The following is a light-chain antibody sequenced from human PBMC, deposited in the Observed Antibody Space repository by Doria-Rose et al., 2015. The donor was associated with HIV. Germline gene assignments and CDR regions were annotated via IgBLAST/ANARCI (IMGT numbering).Light chain of an antibody. J-gene: IGKJ1*01. CDR2: DGS. CDR1: QSFSSTY. Sequence: DIVMTQTPSTLSLSPGERATLSCRARQSFSSTYLAWYQQKPGQAPSLLIYDGSTRATGIPDRFSASGSGTDFTLTINRLEPEDFALYYCHQYGTSWTFGQGTKVEI. V-gene: IGKV3-20*01. CDR3: HQYGTSWT.